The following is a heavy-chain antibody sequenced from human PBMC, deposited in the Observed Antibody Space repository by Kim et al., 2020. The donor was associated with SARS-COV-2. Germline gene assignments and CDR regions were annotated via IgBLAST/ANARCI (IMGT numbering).Heavy chain of an antibody. CDR2: ISSSSSYI. CDR1: GFTFSSYS. Sequence: GGSLRLSCAASGFTFSSYSMNWVRQAPGKGLEWVSSISSSSSYIYYADSVKGRFTISRDNAKNSLYLQMNSLRAEDTAVYYCASSYGDYVVFWYFDLWGRGTLVTVSS. J-gene: IGHJ2*01. CDR3: ASSYGDYVVFWYFDL. D-gene: IGHD4-17*01. V-gene: IGHV3-21*01.